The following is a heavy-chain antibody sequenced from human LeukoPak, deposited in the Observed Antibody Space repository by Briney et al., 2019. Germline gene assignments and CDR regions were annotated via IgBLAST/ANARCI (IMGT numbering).Heavy chain of an antibody. CDR3: ARFGYVAAVDV. V-gene: IGHV3-7*01. CDR1: GFSFSANW. J-gene: IGHJ4*02. D-gene: IGHD2-15*01. Sequence: GGTLTLSCAASGFSFSANWLTWVRQAPPTGLERVANINPAGSETYYVDPVKGRFSIFRDNAKNLVYLQMNSLRAEDTAVYHCARFGYVAAVDVWGQGTPVTVSS. CDR2: INPAGSET.